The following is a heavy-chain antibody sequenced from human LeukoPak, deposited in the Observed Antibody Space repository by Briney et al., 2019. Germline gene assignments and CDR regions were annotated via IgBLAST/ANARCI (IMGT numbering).Heavy chain of an antibody. CDR3: ARVGVEQNWFDP. Sequence: SVKVSCKASGYTFTSYDINWVRQAPGQGLEWMGGIIPIFGTANYAQKFQGRVTITADESTSTAYMELSSLRSEDTAVYYCARVGVEQNWFDPWGQGTLVTVSS. D-gene: IGHD1-26*01. CDR2: IIPIFGTA. V-gene: IGHV1-69*13. CDR1: GYTFTSYD. J-gene: IGHJ5*02.